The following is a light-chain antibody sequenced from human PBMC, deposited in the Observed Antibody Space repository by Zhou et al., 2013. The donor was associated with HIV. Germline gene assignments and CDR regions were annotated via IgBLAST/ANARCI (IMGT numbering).Light chain of an antibody. Sequence: EIVLTQSPGTLSLSPGERATLSCRASQTVSSSFLAWYQQKPGQAPRLLIYGASSRATGIPDRFSGSGSGTEFTLTISALQPDDFATYICQQYTGSSSWTFGQGTKVEIK. V-gene: IGKV3-20*01. CDR2: GAS. CDR3: QQYTGSSSWT. J-gene: IGKJ1*01. CDR1: QTVSSSF.